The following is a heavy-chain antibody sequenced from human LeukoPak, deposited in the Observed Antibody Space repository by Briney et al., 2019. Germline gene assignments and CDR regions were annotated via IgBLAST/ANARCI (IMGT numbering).Heavy chain of an antibody. V-gene: IGHV5-51*01. CDR2: IYPGDSDT. CDR3: ARRYSDSQIDY. CDR1: GYSFTSYW. J-gene: IGHJ4*02. D-gene: IGHD4-11*01. Sequence: GESPKISCKGSGYSFTSYWIAWVRQMPGKGLEWMGIIYPGDSDTRYSPSFQGQVTISADKSIGTAYMQWSSLKASDTAMYYCARRYSDSQIDYWGQGTLVTVSS.